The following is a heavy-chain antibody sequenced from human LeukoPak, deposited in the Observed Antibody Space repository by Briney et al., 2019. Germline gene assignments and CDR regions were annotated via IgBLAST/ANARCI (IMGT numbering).Heavy chain of an antibody. CDR1: GFTVSSNY. D-gene: IGHD3-22*01. J-gene: IGHJ4*02. V-gene: IGHV3-53*01. Sequence: GGSLGLFCAVSGFTVSSNYMSWVRQAPGKGLEWVSVIYSDGSTYYADSVKGRVTISRDNAKNSLYLQMNSLRAEDTAVYYCTRGTSQYYDGSGYYAYFDNWGQGTVVTVSS. CDR3: TRGTSQYYDGSGYYAYFDN. CDR2: IYSDGST.